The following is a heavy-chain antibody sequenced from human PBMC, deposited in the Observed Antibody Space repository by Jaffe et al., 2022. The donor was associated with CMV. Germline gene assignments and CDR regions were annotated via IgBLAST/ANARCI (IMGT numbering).Heavy chain of an antibody. CDR2: IYYSGST. J-gene: IGHJ4*02. CDR1: GGSISSSSYY. Sequence: QLQLQESGPGLVKPSETLSLTCTVSGGSISSSSYYWGWIRQPPGKGLEWIGSIYYSGSTYYNPSLKSRVTISVDTSKNQFSLKLSSVTAADTAVYYCARQDYDSSGPFDYWGQGTLVTVSS. V-gene: IGHV4-39*01. D-gene: IGHD3-22*01. CDR3: ARQDYDSSGPFDY.